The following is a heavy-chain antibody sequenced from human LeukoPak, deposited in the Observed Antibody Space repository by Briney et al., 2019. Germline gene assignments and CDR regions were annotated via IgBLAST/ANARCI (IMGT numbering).Heavy chain of an antibody. CDR2: INPSGGST. D-gene: IGHD6-13*01. J-gene: IGHJ5*02. Sequence: ASVKVSCKASGYTFTSYYMHWVRQAPGQGLEWMGIINPSGGSTSYAQKFQGRVTMTRDMSTSTVYMELSSLRSEDTAVYYCARSPGIAAAGHYSWFDPWGQGTLVTVSS. CDR1: GYTFTSYY. V-gene: IGHV1-46*01. CDR3: ARSPGIAAAGHYSWFDP.